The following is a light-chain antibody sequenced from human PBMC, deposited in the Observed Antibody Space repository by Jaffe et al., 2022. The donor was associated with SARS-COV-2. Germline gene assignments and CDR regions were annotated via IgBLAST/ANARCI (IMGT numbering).Light chain of an antibody. CDR2: AAS. CDR3: QQTYSTPWT. CDR1: QSISNY. V-gene: IGKV1-39*01. J-gene: IGKJ1*01. Sequence: DIQMTQSPSSLSASVGDRVTITCRASQSISNYLNWYQQRPGKAPKLLIYAASSFQSGVPSRFSGSGSGTDFTLTISSLQSDDFATYYCQQTYSTPWTFGQGTKVEI.